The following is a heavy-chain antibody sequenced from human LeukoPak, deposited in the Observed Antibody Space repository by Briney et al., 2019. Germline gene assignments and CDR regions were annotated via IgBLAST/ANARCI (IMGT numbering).Heavy chain of an antibody. CDR1: GFTFDDYA. D-gene: IGHD6-13*01. J-gene: IGHJ3*02. CDR2: ISWNSGSI. Sequence: GRSLRLSCAASGFTFDDYAMHWVRQAPGKGLEWVSGISWNSGSIGYADSVKGRFTISRDNAKNSLYLQMNSLRAEDTALYYCAKDKAIAAAGYDAFDIWGQGTMVTVSS. V-gene: IGHV3-9*01. CDR3: AKDKAIAAAGYDAFDI.